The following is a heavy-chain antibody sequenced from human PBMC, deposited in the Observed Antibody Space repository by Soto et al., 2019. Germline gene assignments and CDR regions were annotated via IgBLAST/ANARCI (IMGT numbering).Heavy chain of an antibody. CDR3: AREGIAAALDY. Sequence: EVQLVESGGGLVKPGGSLRLSCAASGFTFSSYSMNWVRQAPGKGLEWVSSISSSSSYIYYADSVKGRFPISRDNAKNSLYLQVNSLRAEDTAVYYCAREGIAAALDYWGQGTLVTVSS. V-gene: IGHV3-21*01. D-gene: IGHD6-13*01. CDR2: ISSSSSYI. CDR1: GFTFSSYS. J-gene: IGHJ4*02.